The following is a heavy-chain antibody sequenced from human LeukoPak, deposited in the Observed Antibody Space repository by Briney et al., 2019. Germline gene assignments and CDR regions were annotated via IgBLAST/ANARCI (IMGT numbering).Heavy chain of an antibody. CDR1: GYTFTSYG. J-gene: IGHJ3*02. CDR2: ISAYNGNR. Sequence: GASVKVSCKASGYTFTSYGISWVRQAPGQGLEWMGWISAYNGNRNYVQKLQGRVTMTTDTSTSTAYMELRSLRCDDTAVYYCARDHIAVAGNAAFDIWGQGTMVTVSS. D-gene: IGHD6-19*01. CDR3: ARDHIAVAGNAAFDI. V-gene: IGHV1-18*01.